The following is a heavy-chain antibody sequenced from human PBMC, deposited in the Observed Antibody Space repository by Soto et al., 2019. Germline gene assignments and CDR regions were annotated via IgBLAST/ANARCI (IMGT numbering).Heavy chain of an antibody. CDR3: AKDQYYGSGSYTVYYYYGMDV. D-gene: IGHD3-10*01. CDR2: ISYDGSNK. Sequence: QVQLVESGGGVVQPGRSLRLSCAASGFTFSSYGMHWVRQAPGKGLEWVAVISYDGSNKYYADSVKGRFTISRDNSKNTMYLHMNSLRAEDTAVYYCAKDQYYGSGSYTVYYYYGMDVWGQGTTVTVSS. V-gene: IGHV3-30*18. CDR1: GFTFSSYG. J-gene: IGHJ6*02.